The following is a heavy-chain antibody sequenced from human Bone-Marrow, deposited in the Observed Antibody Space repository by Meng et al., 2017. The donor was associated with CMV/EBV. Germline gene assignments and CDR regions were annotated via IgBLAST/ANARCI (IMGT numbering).Heavy chain of an antibody. CDR3: ARDHYYDSSGYRQDI. CDR2: ISSSGSTI. D-gene: IGHD3-22*01. V-gene: IGHV3-48*04. J-gene: IGHJ3*02. CDR1: GFTFSSYW. Sequence: GGSLRLSCAASGFTFSSYWMSWVRQAPGKGLEWVSYISSSGSTIYYADSVKGRFTISRDNAKNSLYLQMNSLGAEDTAVYYCARDHYYDSSGYRQDIWGQGTMVTVSS.